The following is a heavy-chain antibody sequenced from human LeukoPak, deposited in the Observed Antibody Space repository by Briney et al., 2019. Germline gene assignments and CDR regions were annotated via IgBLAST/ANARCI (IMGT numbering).Heavy chain of an antibody. D-gene: IGHD5-18*01. CDR1: GFTVSSNY. CDR3: ARERRNTAMVTALDY. Sequence: PGGSLKLSCAASGFTVSSNYMSWVRQASGKGLEWVSVIYSGGSTYYADSVKGRFTISRDNSKNTLYLQMNSLRAEDTAVYYCARERRNTAMVTALDYWGQGTLVTVSS. J-gene: IGHJ4*02. CDR2: IYSGGST. V-gene: IGHV3-53*01.